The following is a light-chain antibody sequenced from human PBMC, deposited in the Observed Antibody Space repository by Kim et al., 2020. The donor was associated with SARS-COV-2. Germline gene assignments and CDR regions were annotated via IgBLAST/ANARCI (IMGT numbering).Light chain of an antibody. CDR2: EVR. CDR1: NRDVGDYSY. J-gene: IGLJ3*02. CDR3: SSYTSTMTWI. Sequence: QSASVSGSPGQSVTISCTGTNRDVGDYSYVSWYQQHPGKAPKVLIFEVRERPSGISDRFSGSKSGSTAFLTISGLQIEDEGDYFCSSYTSTMTWIFGGGTQLTVL. V-gene: IGLV2-14*01.